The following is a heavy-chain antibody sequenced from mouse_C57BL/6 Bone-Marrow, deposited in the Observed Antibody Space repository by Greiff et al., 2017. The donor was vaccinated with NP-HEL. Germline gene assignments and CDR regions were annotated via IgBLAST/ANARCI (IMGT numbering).Heavy chain of an antibody. V-gene: IGHV5-9-1*02. Sequence: DVQLVESGEGLVKPGGSLKLSCAASGFTFSSYAMSWVRQTPEKRLEWVAYISSGGDYIYYADTVKGRFTISRDNARNTLYLQMSSLKSEDTAMYYCTRGGSITTVADWFAYWGQGTLVTVSA. CDR3: TRGGSITTVADWFAY. J-gene: IGHJ3*01. CDR1: GFTFSSYA. D-gene: IGHD1-1*01. CDR2: ISSGGDYI.